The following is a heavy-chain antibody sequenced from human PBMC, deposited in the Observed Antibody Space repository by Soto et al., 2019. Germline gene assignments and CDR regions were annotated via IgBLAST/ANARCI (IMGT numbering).Heavy chain of an antibody. J-gene: IGHJ6*02. CDR3: EREYNAWPLAYGLDV. D-gene: IGHD1-20*01. Sequence: TGGSLRLSCVGSGFTFSTYSINWVRQAPGKGLEWVSSISSRSDIYYADSVKGRFTISRDNAKNSVSLQMNSLRAEDTAVYYCEREYNAWPLAYGLDVWGQGTTVTVYS. V-gene: IGHV3-21*01. CDR1: GFTFSTYS. CDR2: ISSRSDI.